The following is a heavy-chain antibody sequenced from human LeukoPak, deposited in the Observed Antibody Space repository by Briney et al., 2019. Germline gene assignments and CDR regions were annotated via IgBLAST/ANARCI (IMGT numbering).Heavy chain of an antibody. J-gene: IGHJ3*01. Sequence: GGSLRLSCAASGFIFSNYDINWVRQAPGKGLEWVSYITGSSRTKSYADSVKGRFTISRDNAENSVYLQMNSLRAEDTAVYYCARPTSSGWYSHWGQGKMVTVSS. D-gene: IGHD6-19*01. CDR1: GFIFSNYD. V-gene: IGHV3-48*01. CDR2: ITGSSRTK. CDR3: ARPTSSGWYSH.